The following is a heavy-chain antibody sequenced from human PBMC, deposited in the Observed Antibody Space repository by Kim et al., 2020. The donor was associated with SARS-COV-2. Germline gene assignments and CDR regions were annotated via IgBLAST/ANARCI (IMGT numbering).Heavy chain of an antibody. CDR1: GFTFSTSP. CDR2: ISWDGTRT. V-gene: IGHV3-23*01. D-gene: IGHD4-17*01. Sequence: GGSLRLSCAASGFTFSTSPMGWVRQAPGKGLEWVSRISWDGTRTYYADSVKGRVTMSSDKSKNTVYLHMNSLRVEDTAVYSCAKGVTNSGFDYWGQGAQV. CDR3: AKGVTNSGFDY. J-gene: IGHJ4*02.